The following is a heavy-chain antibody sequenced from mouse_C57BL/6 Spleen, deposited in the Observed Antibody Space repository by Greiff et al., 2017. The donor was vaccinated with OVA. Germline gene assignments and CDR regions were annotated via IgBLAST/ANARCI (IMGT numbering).Heavy chain of an antibody. CDR1: GFTFSSYG. D-gene: IGHD1-1*01. V-gene: IGHV5-6*01. J-gene: IGHJ2*01. CDR3: ARRSYGSSYGDYYFDY. CDR2: ISSGGSYT. Sequence: DVQLVESGGDLVKPGGSLKLSCAASGFTFSSYGMSWVRQTPDKRLEWVATISSGGSYTYYPDSVKGRFTISRDNAKNTLYLQMSSLKSEDTAMYYCARRSYGSSYGDYYFDYWGQGTTLTVSS.